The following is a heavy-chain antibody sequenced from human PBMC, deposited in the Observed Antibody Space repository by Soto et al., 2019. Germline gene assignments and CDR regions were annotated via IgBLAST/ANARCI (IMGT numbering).Heavy chain of an antibody. CDR2: ISYTGSTI. D-gene: IGHD3-22*01. CDR3: ARGLRNYYDRSGLHY. Sequence: EVQLVESGGGLVQPGGSLRLSCVGSEFTFSNYEMNWVRQAPGKGLEWVSYISYTGSTIYYADSVRGRFTISRDNSKNSLYLQMNSLRAEDTAVYYWARGLRNYYDRSGLHYWGQVTLVTVSS. J-gene: IGHJ4*02. CDR1: EFTFSNYE. V-gene: IGHV3-48*03.